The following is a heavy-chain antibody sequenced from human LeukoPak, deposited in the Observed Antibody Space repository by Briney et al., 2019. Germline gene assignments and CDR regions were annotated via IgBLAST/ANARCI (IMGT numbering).Heavy chain of an antibody. CDR1: GFSLSTSGVG. CDR2: IYWDDDK. J-gene: IGHJ4*02. Sequence: SGPTLVKPPQTLTLTCTFSGFSLSTSGVGVGWIRQPPGKALEWLALIYWDDDKRYSPSLESRLTITKDTSKNQVVLTMTNMDPVDTATYYCEHRLDDGSADYWGQGILVTVSS. CDR3: EHRLDDGSADY. D-gene: IGHD3-10*01. V-gene: IGHV2-5*02.